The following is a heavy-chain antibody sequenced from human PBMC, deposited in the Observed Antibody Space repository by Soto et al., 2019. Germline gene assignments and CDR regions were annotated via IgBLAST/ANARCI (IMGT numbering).Heavy chain of an antibody. Sequence: QVQLQESGPGLVKPSGTLSLICTVSGDSINNFYWSWIRQSPGKGLEWIAYIYANGNTNHNPSLKSRVAISIDTSKSQVSLNLTSVTAADTAVYFCARGRSNGAFDSWGQGALVTVSS. CDR1: GDSINNFY. D-gene: IGHD1-26*01. CDR2: IYANGNT. J-gene: IGHJ4*02. CDR3: ARGRSNGAFDS. V-gene: IGHV4-4*09.